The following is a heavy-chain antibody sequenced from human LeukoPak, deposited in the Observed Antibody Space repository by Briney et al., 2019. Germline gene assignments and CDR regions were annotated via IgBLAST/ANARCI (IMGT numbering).Heavy chain of an antibody. J-gene: IGHJ4*02. CDR1: GFTFSSYS. CDR3: ARDRFAASRAAAGTGY. D-gene: IGHD6-13*01. Sequence: PGVSLRLSCAASGFTFSSYSMNWVRQAPGKGLELVSSISSSSSYIYYADSVKGRFTISRDNAKNSLYLQMNSLRAEDTAVYYCARDRFAASRAAAGTGYWGQGTLVTVSS. CDR2: ISSSSSYI. V-gene: IGHV3-21*01.